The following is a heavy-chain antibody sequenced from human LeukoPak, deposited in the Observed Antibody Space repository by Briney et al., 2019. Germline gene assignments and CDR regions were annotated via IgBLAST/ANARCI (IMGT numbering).Heavy chain of an antibody. D-gene: IGHD6-6*01. V-gene: IGHV4-59*08. Sequence: SETLSLTCTVSGGSISSYYWSWIRQPPGKGLEWIGYIYYSGSTNYSPSLKSRLTTSIDTSENQFSLKLSSVTAADTAVYYCAREYSSSSGRRAFDIWGQGTMVTVSS. CDR1: GGSISSYY. CDR2: IYYSGST. CDR3: AREYSSSSGRRAFDI. J-gene: IGHJ3*02.